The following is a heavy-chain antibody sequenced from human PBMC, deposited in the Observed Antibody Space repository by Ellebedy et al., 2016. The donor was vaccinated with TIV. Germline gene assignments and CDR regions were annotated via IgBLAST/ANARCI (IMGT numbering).Heavy chain of an antibody. Sequence: GESLKISCAASGFTFSSHWLPWVRQAPGKGLVWVSRINSDGSRTNYADAVKGRFTTSRDNAKNTLYLQMNSLSAEETAVYYCAEGRNYYDSRAYCGYWGQGTLVTVPS. V-gene: IGHV3-74*01. CDR2: INSDGSRT. D-gene: IGHD3-22*01. CDR3: AEGRNYYDSRAYCGY. J-gene: IGHJ4*02. CDR1: GFTFSSHW.